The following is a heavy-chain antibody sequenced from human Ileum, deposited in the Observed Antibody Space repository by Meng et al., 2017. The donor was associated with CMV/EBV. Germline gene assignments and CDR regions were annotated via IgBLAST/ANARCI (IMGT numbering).Heavy chain of an antibody. CDR1: GYTFTSYY. J-gene: IGHJ6*02. CDR3: ARFTDRRDSGVVPAARPPRYGMDV. V-gene: IGHV1-46*01. CDR2: INPSGGST. D-gene: IGHD2-2*02. Sequence: ASVKVSCKASGYTFTSYYMHWVRQAPGQGLEWMGIINPSGGSTSYAQKFQRRVTMTREKTTSTVYMELSSLRSEDTVVYYCARFTDRRDSGVVPAARPPRYGMDVWGQGTMVTVSS.